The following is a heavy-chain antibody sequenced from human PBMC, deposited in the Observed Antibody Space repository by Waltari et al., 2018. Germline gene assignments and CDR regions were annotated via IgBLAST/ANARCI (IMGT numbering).Heavy chain of an antibody. J-gene: IGHJ4*02. D-gene: IGHD2-15*01. V-gene: IGHV4-34*01. CDR1: GGSLTDYY. Sequence: QVQLQQWGAGLMKPSETLSLTCAVYGGSLTDYYWTWIRQPPGKGLEWIGEINDSGTINYNSSLKTRVTISVDTSKNQFSLKVTSVTTADTAVYYCARHGRIRAVALIDYWGQGTLVTVSS. CDR3: ARHGRIRAVALIDY. CDR2: INDSGTI.